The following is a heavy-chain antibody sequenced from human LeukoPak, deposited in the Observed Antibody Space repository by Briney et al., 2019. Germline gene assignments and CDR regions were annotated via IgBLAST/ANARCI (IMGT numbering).Heavy chain of an antibody. CDR2: IYHSWST. J-gene: IGHJ4*02. Sequence: PSETLSLTCTVSGYSISRGYSWGWIRQPPGKGLEWIGNIYHSWSTNYSPSLKSRVTISVDTSKNQFSLKLSSVTAADTAVYFCAREDYYNSGGYYLDYWGQGTLVTVSS. D-gene: IGHD3-22*01. CDR1: GYSISRGYS. V-gene: IGHV4-38-2*02. CDR3: AREDYYNSGGYYLDY.